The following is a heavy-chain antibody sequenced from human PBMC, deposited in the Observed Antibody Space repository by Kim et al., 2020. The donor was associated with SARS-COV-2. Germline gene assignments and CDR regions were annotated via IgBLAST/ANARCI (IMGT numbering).Heavy chain of an antibody. CDR3: ARAYYYDSSGHFDY. J-gene: IGHJ4*02. V-gene: IGHV4-39*07. D-gene: IGHD3-22*01. CDR1: GGSISSSSYY. Sequence: SETMSLTCTVSGGSISSSSYYWGWIRQPPGKGLEWIGSIYYSGSTYYNRSLKSRVTISVDTSKNQFSLKLSSVTAADTAVYYCARAYYYDSSGHFDYWGQGTLVTVSS. CDR2: IYYSGST.